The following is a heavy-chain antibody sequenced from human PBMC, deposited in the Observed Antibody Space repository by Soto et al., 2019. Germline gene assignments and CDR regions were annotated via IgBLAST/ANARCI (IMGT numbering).Heavy chain of an antibody. CDR1: GFTFSSYW. J-gene: IGHJ4*02. CDR3: ARYRVAADLSDFDH. V-gene: IGHV3-74*01. D-gene: IGHD6-13*01. CDR2: LNSDGGST. Sequence: PGGSLRLSCAASGFTFSSYWMHWVRQVPGKGLVWVSRLNSDGGSTSYADSVKGRFTISRDNANSIAYLQVDSLKTEDTAMYYCARYRVAADLSDFDHWGQGTLVTVSS.